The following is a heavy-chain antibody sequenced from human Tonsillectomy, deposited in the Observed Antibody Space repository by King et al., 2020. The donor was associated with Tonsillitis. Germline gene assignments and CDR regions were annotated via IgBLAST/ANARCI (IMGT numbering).Heavy chain of an antibody. D-gene: IGHD5-12*01. CDR3: ARSGYSGPDFYMDV. J-gene: IGHJ6*03. CDR2: IWYDGNDK. CDR1: EFTFSTYG. V-gene: IGHV3-33*01. Sequence: QLVQSGGGVVQPGRSLRLSCAASEFTFSTYGMHWVRQAPGKGLEWVAVIWYDGNDKYYADSVKGRFTISRDNSKNTLYLQMNSLRVEDTAVYYCARSGYSGPDFYMDVWGKGTTVTVSS.